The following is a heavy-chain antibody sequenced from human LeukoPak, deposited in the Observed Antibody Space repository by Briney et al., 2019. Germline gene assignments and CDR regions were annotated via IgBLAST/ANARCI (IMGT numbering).Heavy chain of an antibody. CDR1: GFTFSNYA. V-gene: IGHV3-30*01. CDR3: ARFKVGTNTTQKNAFDI. CDR2: ISFDATKE. D-gene: IGHD1-1*01. Sequence: HPGGSLRLSCAASGFTFSNYAMHWVRQAPGNGLEWVAVISFDATKEYFGKSVKGRFTISRDNSKATLYLQMHRLRIEDTALYFCARFKVGTNTTQKNAFDIWGRGTEVAVSS. J-gene: IGHJ3*02.